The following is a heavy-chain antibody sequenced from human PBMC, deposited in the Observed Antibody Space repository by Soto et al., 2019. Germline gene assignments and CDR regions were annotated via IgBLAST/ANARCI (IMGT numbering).Heavy chain of an antibody. CDR2: ISSSSSHI. V-gene: IGHV3-21*01. CDR1: GFTFRIYS. Sequence: GGSLRLSCAASGFTFRIYSMNWVRQAPGTGLEWVSCISSSSSHIYYADSMKGRFTISRDNAKNSLYLQMNSLSAEDTAVYYCARVVSTVTTVYGMDVWGQGTTVTVSS. J-gene: IGHJ6*02. CDR3: ARVVSTVTTVYGMDV. D-gene: IGHD4-17*01.